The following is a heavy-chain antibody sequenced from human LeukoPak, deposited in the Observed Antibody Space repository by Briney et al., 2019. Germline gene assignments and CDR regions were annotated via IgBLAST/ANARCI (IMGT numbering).Heavy chain of an antibody. V-gene: IGHV4-4*07. Sequence: PSETLSLTCTVSGGSIRSYYWSWIRQPAGKGLEWIGRIYTSGRTTYNPSLKSRVIMSVDTSKDQFFLKMRSVTAVDTAVYYCAREMGTYHFDYWGQGTLVTVSS. CDR1: GGSIRSYY. D-gene: IGHD1-14*01. CDR2: IYTSGRT. J-gene: IGHJ4*02. CDR3: AREMGTYHFDY.